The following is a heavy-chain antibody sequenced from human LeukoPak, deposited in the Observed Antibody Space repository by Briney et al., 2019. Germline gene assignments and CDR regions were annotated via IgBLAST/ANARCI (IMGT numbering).Heavy chain of an antibody. V-gene: IGHV3-23*01. Sequence: GGSLRLSCAASGFTFSSYAMHWVRQAPGKGLEWVSAISGSGGSTYYADSVKGRFTISRDNSKNTLYLQMNSLRAEDTAVYYCAVDIVATGYWYFDLWGRGTLVTVSS. CDR1: GFTFSSYA. D-gene: IGHD5-12*01. CDR2: ISGSGGST. J-gene: IGHJ2*01. CDR3: AVDIVATGYWYFDL.